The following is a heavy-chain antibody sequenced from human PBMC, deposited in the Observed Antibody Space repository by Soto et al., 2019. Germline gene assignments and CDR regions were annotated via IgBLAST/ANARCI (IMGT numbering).Heavy chain of an antibody. D-gene: IGHD2-15*01. CDR1: GGSISSSSYY. J-gene: IGHJ4*02. CDR2: IYYSGST. V-gene: IGHV4-39*01. Sequence: QLQLQESGPGLVKPSETLSLTCTVSGGSISSSSYYWGWIRQPPGKGLEWIGSIYYSGSTYYNPSLKSQVTISVDTSKNQFSLKLSSVTAADTAVYYCARVRLVVVATTEKTFDYWGQGTLVTVSS. CDR3: ARVRLVVVATTEKTFDY.